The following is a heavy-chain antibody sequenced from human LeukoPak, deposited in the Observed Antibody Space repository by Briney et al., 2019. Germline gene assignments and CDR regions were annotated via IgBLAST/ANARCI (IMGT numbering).Heavy chain of an antibody. V-gene: IGHV4-59*01. CDR2: ICYSGNT. CDR3: ARGRYGGNPYYYYYYMDV. CDR1: GGSISSYY. J-gene: IGHJ6*03. Sequence: PSETLSLTCTVSGGSISSYYWSWIRQPPGKGLEWIGYICYSGNTNYNPSLKSRVTISVDTSKNQFSLKLSSVTAADTAVYYCARGRYGGNPYYYYYYMDVWGKGTTVTVSS. D-gene: IGHD4-23*01.